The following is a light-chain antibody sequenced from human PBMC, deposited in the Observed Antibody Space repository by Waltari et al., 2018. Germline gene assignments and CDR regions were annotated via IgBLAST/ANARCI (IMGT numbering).Light chain of an antibody. CDR3: QQYGSSVLYT. V-gene: IGKV3-20*01. CDR2: GAS. CDR1: QSLTKRY. J-gene: IGKJ2*01. Sequence: VLTQSPGTLSLSPGERATLSCRASQSLTKRYLAWYQQKPGQAPRLLLYGASSRAAGIPERFSGSGSGTDFTLTISRLEPEDFAVDYCQQYGSSVLYTFGQGTKLEIK.